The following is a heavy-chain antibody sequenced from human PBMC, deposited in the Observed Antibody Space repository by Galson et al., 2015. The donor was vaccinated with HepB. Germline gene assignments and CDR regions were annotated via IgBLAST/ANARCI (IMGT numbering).Heavy chain of an antibody. V-gene: IGHV3-23*01. CDR3: ARTQYCTSRCYYFDY. D-gene: IGHD2-8*01. J-gene: IGHJ4*02. CDR1: GFTFSSYA. CDR2: ISGSGGST. Sequence: SLRLSCAASGFTFSSYAMSWVRQAPGKGLEWVSAISGSGGSTYYADSVKGRFTISRDNSKNTLYLQMNSLTAADTAVYYCARTQYCTSRCYYFDYWGQGTLVTVSS.